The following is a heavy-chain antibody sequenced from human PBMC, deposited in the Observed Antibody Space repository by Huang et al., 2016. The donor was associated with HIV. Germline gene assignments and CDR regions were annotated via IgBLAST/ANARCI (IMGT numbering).Heavy chain of an antibody. J-gene: IGHJ6*02. CDR3: ARLIGSPSFYYGLDV. D-gene: IGHD3-10*01. CDR2: LYPGDSDT. CDR1: GYRFRSNW. Sequence: EVQLVQSGAEVKKPGESLKISCKGSGYRFRSNWIGWVRQMPGKGLEWFGILYPGDSDTRYSPSFQGQVTISADKSINTAYLQWSSLKASDTAMYYCARLIGSPSFYYGLDVWGQGTTVTVSS. V-gene: IGHV5-51*01.